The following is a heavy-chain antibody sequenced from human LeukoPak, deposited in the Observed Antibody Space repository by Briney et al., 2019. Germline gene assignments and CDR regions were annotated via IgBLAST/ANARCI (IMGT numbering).Heavy chain of an antibody. D-gene: IGHD3-10*01. Sequence: GGSLRLSCAASGFTFSSYWMSWVRQAPGKGLEWVANIKQDGSEKYYVDSVKGRFTISRDNAKNSLYLQMNSLRAEDTAVYYCASGGITPNNWFDPWGQGTLVTVSS. CDR3: ASGGITPNNWFDP. J-gene: IGHJ5*02. CDR2: IKQDGSEK. CDR1: GFTFSSYW. V-gene: IGHV3-7*01.